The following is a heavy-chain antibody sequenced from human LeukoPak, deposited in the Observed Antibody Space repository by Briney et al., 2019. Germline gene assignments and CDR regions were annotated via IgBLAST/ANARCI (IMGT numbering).Heavy chain of an antibody. CDR2: IKQDGGEK. V-gene: IGHV3-7*01. Sequence: GGSLRLSCAASGFTFSGYLMSWLRQAPGKGLEWVANIKQDGGEKYYVDSVKGRFTISRDNAENSLYLQMNSLRAEDTAVYYCARDRGFGQADVWGKGTTVTVSS. CDR3: ARDRGFGQADV. D-gene: IGHD3-10*01. J-gene: IGHJ6*04. CDR1: GFTFSGYL.